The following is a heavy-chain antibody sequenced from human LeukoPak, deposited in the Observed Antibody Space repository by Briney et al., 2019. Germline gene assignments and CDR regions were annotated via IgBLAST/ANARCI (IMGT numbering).Heavy chain of an antibody. V-gene: IGHV3-30*18. CDR3: AKDLRLWFGELWLDY. J-gene: IGHJ4*02. CDR2: ISYDGSNK. CDR1: GLTFSSYG. Sequence: TGGSLRLSCAASGLTFSSYGMHWVRQAPGKGLEWVAVISYDGSNKYYADSVKGRFTISRDNSKNTLYLQMNSLRAEDTAVYYCAKDLRLWFGELWLDYWGQGTLVTVSS. D-gene: IGHD3-10*01.